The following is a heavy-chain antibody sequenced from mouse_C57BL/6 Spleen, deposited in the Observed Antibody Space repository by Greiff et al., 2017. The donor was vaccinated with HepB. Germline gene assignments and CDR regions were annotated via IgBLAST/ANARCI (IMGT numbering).Heavy chain of an antibody. CDR3: ARDGGIYYGYDWFAY. V-gene: IGHV5-4*01. Sequence: EVQGVESGGGLVKPGGSLKLSCAASGFTFSSYAMSWVRQTPEKRLEWVATISDGGSYTYYPDNVKGRFTISRDNAKNNLYLQMSHLKSEDTAMYYCARDGGIYYGYDWFAYWGQGTLVTVSA. CDR1: GFTFSSYA. D-gene: IGHD2-2*01. CDR2: ISDGGSYT. J-gene: IGHJ3*01.